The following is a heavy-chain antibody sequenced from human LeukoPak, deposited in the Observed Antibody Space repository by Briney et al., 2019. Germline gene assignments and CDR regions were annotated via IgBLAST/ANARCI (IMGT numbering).Heavy chain of an antibody. CDR2: HSGDGART. Sequence: GGSLRLSCAASGFSLINYAMGWVRQAPGKGLEWVATHSGDGARTYYSGSVKGRFTISRDLFKNSLHLLMNNLKPENTAVYYCTGDSDLQPRNGFDVWGQGTLATVSS. CDR3: TGDSDLQPRNGFDV. V-gene: IGHV3-23*01. CDR1: GFSLINYA. D-gene: IGHD2-15*01. J-gene: IGHJ3*01.